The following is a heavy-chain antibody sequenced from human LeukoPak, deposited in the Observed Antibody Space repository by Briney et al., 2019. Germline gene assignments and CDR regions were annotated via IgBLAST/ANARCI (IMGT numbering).Heavy chain of an antibody. D-gene: IGHD3-22*01. J-gene: IGHJ4*02. V-gene: IGHV4-34*01. Sequence: PSETLSLTCAVYGGSFSGYYWSWIRQPPGKGLEWIGEINHSGSTNYNPSLKSRVTISVDTPKNQFSLKLSSVTAADTAVYYCARGGGYYDSSGYPQLADYWGQGTLVTVSS. CDR3: ARGGGYYDSSGYPQLADY. CDR2: INHSGST. CDR1: GGSFSGYY.